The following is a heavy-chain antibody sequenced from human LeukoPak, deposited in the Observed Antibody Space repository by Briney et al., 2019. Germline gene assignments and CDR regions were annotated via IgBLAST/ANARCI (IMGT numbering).Heavy chain of an antibody. CDR1: GFTFS. CDR3: AKGGNWASVS. V-gene: IGHV3-30*02. CDR2: IRHDGTDQ. J-gene: IGHJ5*02. Sequence: GGSLRLSCVGSGFTFSVHWVRQVPGKGLEWLTFIRHDGTDQHYADSVRGRFTISRDNSENTVYLQMNSLRPEDTALYYCAKGGNWASVSWGQGTLVTVSS. D-gene: IGHD7-27*01.